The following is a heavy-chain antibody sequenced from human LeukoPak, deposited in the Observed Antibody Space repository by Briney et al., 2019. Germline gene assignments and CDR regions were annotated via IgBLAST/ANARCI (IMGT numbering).Heavy chain of an antibody. CDR3: ARASGYDFWSGYYSYYFDY. V-gene: IGHV1-2*04. CDR2: INPNSGGT. CDR1: GYTFTGYY. J-gene: IGHJ4*02. Sequence: GASVKVSCKASGYTFTGYYMHWVRQAPGQGLEWMGWINPNSGGTNYAQKFQGWVTMTRDTSISTAYMELSRLRSDDTAVYYCARASGYDFWSGYYSYYFDYWGQGTLVTVSS. D-gene: IGHD3-3*01.